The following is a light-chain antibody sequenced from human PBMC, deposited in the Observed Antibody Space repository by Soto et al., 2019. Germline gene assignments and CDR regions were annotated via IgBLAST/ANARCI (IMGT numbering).Light chain of an antibody. J-gene: IGLJ2*01. CDR3: SSYTVSSSVV. V-gene: IGLV2-14*01. CDR1: SSDVGGYNY. Sequence: QSVLTQPASVSGSPGQSITISCTGTSSDVGGYNYVSWYQQHPGKAPKLMIYDVSNRPFGVSNRFSGSKSGNTASLTISGLQAEDEADYYCSSYTVSSSVVFGGGTKLT. CDR2: DVS.